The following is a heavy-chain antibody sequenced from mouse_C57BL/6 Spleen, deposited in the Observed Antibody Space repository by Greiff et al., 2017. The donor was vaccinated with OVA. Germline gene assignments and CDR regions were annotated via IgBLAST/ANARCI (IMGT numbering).Heavy chain of an antibody. Sequence: LEESGPELVKPGASVKISCKASGYAFSSSWMNWVKQRPGKGLEWIGRIYPGDGDTNYNGKFKGKATLTVDTSSSTAYMQLSSLTSEDSAVYYCARRDDYGRYAMDYWGQGTSVTVSS. CDR3: ARRDDYGRYAMDY. V-gene: IGHV1-82*01. J-gene: IGHJ4*01. CDR1: GYAFSSSW. D-gene: IGHD2-4*01. CDR2: IYPGDGDT.